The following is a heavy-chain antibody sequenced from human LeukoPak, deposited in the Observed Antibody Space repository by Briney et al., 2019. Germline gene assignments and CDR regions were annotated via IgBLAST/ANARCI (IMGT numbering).Heavy chain of an antibody. V-gene: IGHV3-7*01. D-gene: IGHD2-15*01. J-gene: IGHJ3*02. CDR2: IKQDGSEK. Sequence: GGSLRLSCAASGFTFSSYWMSWVRQAPRKGLEWVANIKQDGSEKYYVDSVKGRFTISRDNAKNSLYLQMNSLRAEDTAVYYCARRSYCSGGSCYKDDAFDIWGQGTMVTVSS. CDR3: ARRSYCSGGSCYKDDAFDI. CDR1: GFTFSSYW.